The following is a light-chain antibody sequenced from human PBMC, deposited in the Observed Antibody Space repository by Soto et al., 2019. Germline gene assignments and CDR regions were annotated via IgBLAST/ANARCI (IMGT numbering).Light chain of an antibody. CDR3: QQYQNWPPWT. V-gene: IGKV3-15*01. J-gene: IGKJ1*01. Sequence: EIVMTQSTATPSLSPGERATLSCRASQSVNSNLAWYQQKPGQSPRLLIHGASTRSTGIPARFSGSGSGTEFTLTISSLQSEDFAVYYCQQYQNWPPWTFGQGTKVEI. CDR2: GAS. CDR1: QSVNSN.